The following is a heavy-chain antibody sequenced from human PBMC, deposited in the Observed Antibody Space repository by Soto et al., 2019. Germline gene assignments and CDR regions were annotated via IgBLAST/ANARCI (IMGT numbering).Heavy chain of an antibody. D-gene: IGHD6-13*01. V-gene: IGHV1-18*01. J-gene: IGHJ6*02. CDR2: ISAYNGDK. CDR3: AGDGPHIPAVGDV. Sequence: ASVKVSCKASGYTFINYGVSWVRQAPGQGLEWMGWISAYNGDKKYAQNVQGRVTLTTDTSTSTAYMEMRTLRSDDTAAYYCAGDGPHIPAVGDVWGQGTTVTVS. CDR1: GYTFINYG.